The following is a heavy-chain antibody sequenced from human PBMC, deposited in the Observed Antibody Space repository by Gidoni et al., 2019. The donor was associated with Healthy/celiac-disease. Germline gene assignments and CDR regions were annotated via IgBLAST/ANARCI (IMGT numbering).Heavy chain of an antibody. CDR2: ISYDGSNK. Sequence: QVQLVESGGGVVQPGRSLRLSCAAHGFTFGSYGMHWVRQAPCKGLDWVAVISYDGSNKYYADSVKGRFTISRDNSKNTLYLQMNSLRAEDTAVYYCAKDIYSSGWYVAFDIWGQGTMVTVSS. J-gene: IGHJ3*02. CDR3: AKDIYSSGWYVAFDI. CDR1: GFTFGSYG. D-gene: IGHD6-19*01. V-gene: IGHV3-30*18.